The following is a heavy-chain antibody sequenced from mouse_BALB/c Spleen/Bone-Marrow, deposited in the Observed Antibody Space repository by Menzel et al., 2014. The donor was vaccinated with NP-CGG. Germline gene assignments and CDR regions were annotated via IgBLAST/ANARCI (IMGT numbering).Heavy chain of an antibody. V-gene: IGHV1-7*01. CDR1: GYTFTSYW. CDR3: ARYGNYGDYFDY. J-gene: IGHJ2*01. Sequence: QVQLQQSGTELAKPGASVKMSCKASGYTFTSYWMHWVKQRPGQGLEWIGYINPSTGYTEYNQKFKDKATLTADKSSSTAYMQLSSLTSEDSAVYYCARYGNYGDYFDYWGQGTTLTVSS. CDR2: INPSTGYT. D-gene: IGHD2-1*01.